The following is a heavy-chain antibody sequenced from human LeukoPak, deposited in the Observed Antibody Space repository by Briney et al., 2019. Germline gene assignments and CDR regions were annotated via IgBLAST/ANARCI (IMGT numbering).Heavy chain of an antibody. V-gene: IGHV1-18*01. Sequence: ASVKVSCKASGYTFTSYGISWVRQAPGQGLVWMGWISAYNGNTNYAQKLQGRVTITTDTSTSTAYMELRSLRSDDTAVYYCASRTRGNWFDPWGQGTLVTVSS. CDR2: ISAYNGNT. CDR3: ASRTRGNWFDP. CDR1: GYTFTSYG. J-gene: IGHJ5*02.